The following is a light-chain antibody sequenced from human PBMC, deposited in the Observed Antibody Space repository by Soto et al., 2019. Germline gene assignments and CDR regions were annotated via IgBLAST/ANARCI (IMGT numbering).Light chain of an antibody. J-gene: IGKJ4*01. CDR2: TVS. CDR3: QQDNSFTLT. CDR1: QGISSC. V-gene: IGKV1-12*01. Sequence: DIQMTQSPSSVSESVGDRVTIPCRASQGISSCVAWYQQKPGKAHKLLIYTVSSLQSGVPSRFIGSGSGTAFTLTISSMQPEDFATYYCQQDNSFTLTFGRGTKVEIK.